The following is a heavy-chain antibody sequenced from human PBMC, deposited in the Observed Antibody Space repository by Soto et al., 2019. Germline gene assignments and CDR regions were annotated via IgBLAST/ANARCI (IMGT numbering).Heavy chain of an antibody. V-gene: IGHV1-69*02. CDR1: GGTFNTYT. CDR2: IIPMLTVT. J-gene: IGHJ3*02. D-gene: IGHD2-2*01. Sequence: QVHLVQSGAEVKTPGSSVKVSCKAAGGTFNTYTLIWVRQAPGHGLEWMGRIIPMLTVTNSAQKFQGRVTLTADKSTRTAFMELTSLRSADTAIYYCSIGSWSAETFDIWGQGTMVTVSS. CDR3: SIGSWSAETFDI.